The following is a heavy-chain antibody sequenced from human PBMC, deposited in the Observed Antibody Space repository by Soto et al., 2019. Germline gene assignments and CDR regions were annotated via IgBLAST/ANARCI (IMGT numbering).Heavy chain of an antibody. CDR1: GFILSDHY. V-gene: IGHV3-72*01. CDR2: ARNKVSGYTT. D-gene: IGHD2-8*01. CDR3: ARLMGTSLDL. Sequence: RGALILSFADSGFILSDHYIHSVFQAPWKVLEWVGRARNKVSGYTTAYAASVKGRFTISRDDSKNSLFLQMNSLKPQHTAVYFCARLMGTSLDLWGQGTLARDSS. J-gene: IGHJ5*02.